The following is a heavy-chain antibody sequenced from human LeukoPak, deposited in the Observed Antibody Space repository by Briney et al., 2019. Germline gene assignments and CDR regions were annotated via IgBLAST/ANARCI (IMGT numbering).Heavy chain of an antibody. Sequence: PGGSLRLSCAASGFTVSSDYMSWVRQAPGKGLEWVSVIYGGANTYYADSVKGRFTISTDNSENTLYLQMSSLRAEDTAVYYCARVRSTYYFDYWGQGTLVTVSS. CDR3: ARVRSTYYFDY. J-gene: IGHJ4*02. CDR1: GFTVSSDY. CDR2: IYGGANT. V-gene: IGHV3-53*01.